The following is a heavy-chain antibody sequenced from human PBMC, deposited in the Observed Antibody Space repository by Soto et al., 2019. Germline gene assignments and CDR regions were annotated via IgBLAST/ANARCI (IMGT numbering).Heavy chain of an antibody. J-gene: IGHJ3*02. CDR2: ISAYNGNT. CDR3: ARDMTEYSSSSDAFDI. V-gene: IGHV1-18*01. Sequence: GASVKVSCKASGYTFTSYGISWVRQAPGQGLEWMGWISAYNGNTNYAQKLQGRVTMTTDTSTSTAYMELRSLRSDDTAVYYCARDMTEYSSSSDAFDIWGQGTMVTVSS. D-gene: IGHD6-6*01. CDR1: GYTFTSYG.